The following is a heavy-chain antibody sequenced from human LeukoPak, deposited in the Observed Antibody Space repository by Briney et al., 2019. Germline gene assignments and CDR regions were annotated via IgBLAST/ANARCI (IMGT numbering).Heavy chain of an antibody. D-gene: IGHD5-12*01. CDR1: GFTVSSNY. CDR3: AKSGGYDFRHYFDY. J-gene: IGHJ4*02. V-gene: IGHV3-30*18. CDR2: ISYDGSNK. Sequence: PGGSLRLSCAASGFTVSSNYMSWVRQAPGKGLEWVAVISYDGSNKYYADSVKGRFTISRDNSKNTLYLQMNSLRAEDTAVYYCAKSGGYDFRHYFDYWGEGTLVTVSS.